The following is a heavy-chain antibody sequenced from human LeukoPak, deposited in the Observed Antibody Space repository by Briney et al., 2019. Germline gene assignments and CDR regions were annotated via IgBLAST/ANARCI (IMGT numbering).Heavy chain of an antibody. J-gene: IGHJ3*02. CDR1: GGSISSGGYY. CDR2: IYYSGST. Sequence: PSQTLCLTCTVSGGSISSGGYYWSWIRQHPGKGLEWIGYIYYSGSTYYNPSLKSRVTISVDTSKNQFSLKLSSVTAADTAVYYCAREGIAAAPDAFDIWGQGTMVTVSS. D-gene: IGHD6-13*01. CDR3: AREGIAAAPDAFDI. V-gene: IGHV4-31*03.